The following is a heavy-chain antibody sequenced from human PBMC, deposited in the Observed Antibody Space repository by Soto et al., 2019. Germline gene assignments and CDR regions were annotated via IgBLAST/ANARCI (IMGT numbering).Heavy chain of an antibody. D-gene: IGHD1-1*01. CDR2: IRTKPEGETT. J-gene: IGHJ4*02. CDR3: TTGSNEGY. Sequence: GWSLRLSCAASGFSFSSAWMNWVRQAPGKGLEWVGLIRTKPEGETTDYPAPVKGRFTISRDDSKTTLYLQMTSLKIEDTAVYYCTTGSNEGYWGQGTLVTVSS. V-gene: IGHV3-15*07. CDR1: GFSFSSAW.